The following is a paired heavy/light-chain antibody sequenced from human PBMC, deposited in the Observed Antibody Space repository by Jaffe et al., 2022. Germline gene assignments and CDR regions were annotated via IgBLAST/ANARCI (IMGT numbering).Light chain of an antibody. V-gene: IGKV3-20*01. Sequence: EIVLTQSPGTLSLSPGERATLSCRASQSVSSSYLAWYQQKPGQAPRLLIYGASSRATGIPDRFSGSGSGTDFTLTISRLEPEDFAVYYCQQYGSSPRTFGQGTRLEIK. CDR3: QQYGSSPRT. J-gene: IGKJ5*01. CDR2: GAS. CDR1: QSVSSSY.
Heavy chain of an antibody. Sequence: EVQLVESGGGLVQPGRSLRLSCTASGFTFGDYAMSWVRQAPGKGLEWVGFIRSKAYGGTTEYAASVKGRFTISRDDSKSIAYLQMNSLKTEDTAVYYCTREADYYDSSGYYLHARREGYFDYWGQGTLVTVSS. CDR2: IRSKAYGGTT. V-gene: IGHV3-49*04. J-gene: IGHJ4*02. D-gene: IGHD3-22*01. CDR1: GFTFGDYA. CDR3: TREADYYDSSGYYLHARREGYFDY.